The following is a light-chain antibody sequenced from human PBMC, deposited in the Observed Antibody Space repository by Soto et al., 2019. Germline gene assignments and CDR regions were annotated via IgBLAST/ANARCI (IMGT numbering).Light chain of an antibody. CDR1: QSVNHW. V-gene: IGKV1-5*03. CDR2: KAS. J-gene: IGKJ1*01. CDR3: QQYNTYSI. Sequence: DFQLTQSPSTLSASVGDRVTITCRASQSVNHWLAWYQQKPGKAPKLLISKASILESGVPSRFSGSGSGSEFTLTITSLQPDDSATYYCQQYNTYSIFGQGTKVEVK.